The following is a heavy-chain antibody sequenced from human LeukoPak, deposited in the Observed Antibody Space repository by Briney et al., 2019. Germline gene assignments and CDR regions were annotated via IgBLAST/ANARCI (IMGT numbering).Heavy chain of an antibody. CDR3: ARGGYAHYYGMDV. Sequence: GGPLRLSCAASGFTVSTNYMSWVRQAPGKGLEWASVIYSGGTTNYADSVKGRFTISRDNSKNTVYLQMNSLRAEDTAVYYCARGGYAHYYGMDVWGQGTTVTVSS. D-gene: IGHD5-18*01. CDR1: GFTVSTNY. V-gene: IGHV3-53*01. J-gene: IGHJ6*02. CDR2: IYSGGTT.